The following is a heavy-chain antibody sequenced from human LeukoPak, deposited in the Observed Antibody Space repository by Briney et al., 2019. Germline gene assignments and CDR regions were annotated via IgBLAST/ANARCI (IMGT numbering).Heavy chain of an antibody. V-gene: IGHV4-39*01. CDR1: VGSISSSSYH. CDR2: IYYSGST. CDR3: ARYSTSSGWFDP. D-gene: IGHD6-6*01. J-gene: IGHJ5*02. Sequence: SETLSLTCTVSVGSISSSSYHWGWIRQPPGKGLEWIGSIYYSGSTYYNASLKSRVPVSVDTSKNQFSLKLSSVTAADTAVYYCARYSTSSGWFDPWGQGTLVTVSS.